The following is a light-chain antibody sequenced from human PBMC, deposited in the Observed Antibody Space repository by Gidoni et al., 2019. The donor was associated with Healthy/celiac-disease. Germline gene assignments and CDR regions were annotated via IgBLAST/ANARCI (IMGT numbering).Light chain of an antibody. CDR1: QDISNY. Sequence: DIQMTQSPSSLSASVGDRVTITCQASQDISNYLNWYQQKPGKAPKLLIYDASNLETGVPSRFSGSGSGTDFTFTISSLQAEDIATYYCQQYDNLPLTFGGGTKVESK. V-gene: IGKV1-33*01. CDR2: DAS. J-gene: IGKJ4*01. CDR3: QQYDNLPLT.